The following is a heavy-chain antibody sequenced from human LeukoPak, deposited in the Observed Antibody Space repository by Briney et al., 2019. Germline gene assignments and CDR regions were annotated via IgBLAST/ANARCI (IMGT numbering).Heavy chain of an antibody. J-gene: IGHJ4*02. CDR2: IIPIFGTA. Sequence: ASVKVSCKASGGTFSSYAISWVRQAPGQGLEWMGGIIPIFGTANYAQKFQGRVTITADESTSTAYMELSSLRSEDTAVYYCARDRRPRADCSSTSCYTGGDYWGQGTLVTGSS. V-gene: IGHV1-69*13. CDR1: GGTFSSYA. CDR3: ARDRRPRADCSSTSCYTGGDY. D-gene: IGHD2-2*02.